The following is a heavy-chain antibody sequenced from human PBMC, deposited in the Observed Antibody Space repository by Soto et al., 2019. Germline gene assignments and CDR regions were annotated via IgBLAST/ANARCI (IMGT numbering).Heavy chain of an antibody. D-gene: IGHD3-3*01. V-gene: IGHV3-48*01. CDR3: ARGPNYYLWYFDY. CDR2: ISSTSNTI. Sequence: EVQLVESGGGLVQPGGSLRLSCAASGFTFSSYNMNWVRQAPGKGLEWVSYISSTSNTIYYADSVKGRFTISRDNAKNSLYLQMNSLRVEDTAVYYCARGPNYYLWYFDYWGQGTLVTVSS. CDR1: GFTFSSYN. J-gene: IGHJ4*02.